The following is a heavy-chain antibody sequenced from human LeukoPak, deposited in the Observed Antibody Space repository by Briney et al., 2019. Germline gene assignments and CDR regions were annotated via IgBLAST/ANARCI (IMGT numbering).Heavy chain of an antibody. D-gene: IGHD3-22*01. J-gene: IGHJ3*02. V-gene: IGHV4-59*01. CDR1: GGSISSYY. CDR3: ARELIRYASSGYYYHDAFDI. CDR2: IYYSGST. Sequence: SETLSLTCTVSGGSISSYYWSWIRQPPGKGLEWIGYIYYSGSTNYNPSLKSRVTVSVDTSKNQFSLKLSSVTAADTAVYYCARELIRYASSGYYYHDAFDIWGQGTMVTVSS.